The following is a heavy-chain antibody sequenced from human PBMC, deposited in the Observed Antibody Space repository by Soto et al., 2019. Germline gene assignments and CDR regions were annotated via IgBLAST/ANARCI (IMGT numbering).Heavy chain of an antibody. D-gene: IGHD6-19*01. CDR1: GFTFSSYA. J-gene: IGHJ4*02. CDR2: ISYDGSNK. V-gene: IGHV3-30-3*01. CDR3: ARGRSQKYRGRFHFDY. Sequence: QVQLVESGGGVVQPGRSLRLSCAASGFTFSSYAMHWVRQAPGKGLEWVAVISYDGSNKYYADSVKGRFTISRDNSKNTLYLQMNSLRAEDTAVYYCARGRSQKYRGRFHFDYWGQGTLVTVSS.